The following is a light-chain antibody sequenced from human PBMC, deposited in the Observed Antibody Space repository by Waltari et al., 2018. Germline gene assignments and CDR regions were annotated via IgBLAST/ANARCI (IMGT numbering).Light chain of an antibody. CDR1: QDIRNY. CDR3: QQFDTPLS. Sequence: DIQMTQSPPSLSASVGDRVTITCQASQDIRNYLNWYQQKAGKAPKLRIYDASKLETGVPSRFSGSGSGTDFTFTISSLQPEDIATYYCQQFDTPLSFGGWTKVEIK. J-gene: IGKJ4*01. CDR2: DAS. V-gene: IGKV1-33*01.